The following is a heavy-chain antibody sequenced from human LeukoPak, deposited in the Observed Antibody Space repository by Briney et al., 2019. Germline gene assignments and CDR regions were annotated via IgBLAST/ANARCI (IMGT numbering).Heavy chain of an antibody. Sequence: SETLSLTCTVSDYSISSGYGYYWGWIRQPPGKGLEWIGDIYHSGITYYNHFNSSLKSRVTISIDTSKNQFSLKLSSVTAADTAVYYCARANYGSGSYDLRFFDYWGQGTLVTVSS. J-gene: IGHJ4*02. V-gene: IGHV4-38-2*02. CDR2: IYHSGIT. CDR3: ARANYGSGSYDLRFFDY. CDR1: DYSISSGYGYY. D-gene: IGHD3-10*01.